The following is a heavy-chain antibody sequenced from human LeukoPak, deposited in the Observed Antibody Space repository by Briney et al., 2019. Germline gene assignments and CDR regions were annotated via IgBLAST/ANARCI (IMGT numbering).Heavy chain of an antibody. V-gene: IGHV1-2*02. D-gene: IGHD1-7*01. CDR3: ARVFLWELLPSDAFDV. CDR2: INPNSGGT. CDR1: GYTFTGYY. J-gene: IGHJ3*01. Sequence: AASVKVSCKASGYTFTGYYMHWVRQAPGQGLEWMGWINPNSGGTNYAQKFQGRVTMTRDTSISTAYMELSRLRSDDTAMYYCARVFLWELLPSDAFDVWGQGTMVTVSS.